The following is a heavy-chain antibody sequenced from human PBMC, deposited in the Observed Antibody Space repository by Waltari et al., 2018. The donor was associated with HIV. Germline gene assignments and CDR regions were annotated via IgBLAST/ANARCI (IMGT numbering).Heavy chain of an antibody. D-gene: IGHD3-22*01. J-gene: IGHJ5*02. CDR3: ARVDYDSSGSNWFDP. CDR2: ISAYNGNT. V-gene: IGHV1-18*01. Sequence: QVQLVQSGAEVKKPGASVKVSFKAYGYTFTRAGNSWERQPPGQGLEWMGWISAYNGNTNYAQTLQVRVTITTDTSTSTAYMQLRSLRSDDTAVYSCARVDYDSSGSNWFDPWGQGALVTVSS. CDR1: GYTFTRAG.